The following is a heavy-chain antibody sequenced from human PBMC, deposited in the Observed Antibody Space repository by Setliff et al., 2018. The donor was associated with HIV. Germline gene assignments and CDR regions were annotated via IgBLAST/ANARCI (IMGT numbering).Heavy chain of an antibody. CDR2: IYTSGST. J-gene: IGHJ4*02. CDR1: DGSISTGSYY. D-gene: IGHD5-12*01. Sequence: TSETLSLTCTVADGSISTGSYYWSWVRQPAGRGLEWIGRIYTSGSTNYNPSLKSRVTMSVDTSKNQFSLNLTSVTAADTAVYYCARSPLYSGYERYYFDYWGQGTLVTVSS. V-gene: IGHV4-61*02. CDR3: ARSPLYSGYERYYFDY.